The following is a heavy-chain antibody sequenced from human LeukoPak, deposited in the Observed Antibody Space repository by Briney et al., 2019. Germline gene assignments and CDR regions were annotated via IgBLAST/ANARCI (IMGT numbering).Heavy chain of an antibody. CDR2: INPNSGGT. V-gene: IGHV1-2*02. CDR1: GYTFTGYY. CDR3: AREPWSGYYADFDY. D-gene: IGHD3-3*01. J-gene: IGHJ4*02. Sequence: ASVKVSCKASGYTFTGYYMHWVRQAPGQGLEWMGWINPNSGGTNYAQKFQGRVTMTRDTSISTAYMELSRLRSDDTAVYYCAREPWSGYYADFDYWGQGTLVTVSS.